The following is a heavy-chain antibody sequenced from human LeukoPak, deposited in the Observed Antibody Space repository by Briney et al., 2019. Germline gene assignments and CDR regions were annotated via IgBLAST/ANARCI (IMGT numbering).Heavy chain of an antibody. CDR3: AKDSESSGWVYFDN. CDR2: IGGSGAST. V-gene: IGHV3-23*01. J-gene: IGHJ4*02. CDR1: GGSISSGGYS. Sequence: ETLSLTCAVSGGSISSGGYSWSWVRQAPGKGLEWVAGIGGSGASTFYADSVKGRFTISRDNSKNTLYLQMNSLTAEDTAVYYCAKDSESSGWVYFDNWGQGTLVTVSS. D-gene: IGHD3-22*01.